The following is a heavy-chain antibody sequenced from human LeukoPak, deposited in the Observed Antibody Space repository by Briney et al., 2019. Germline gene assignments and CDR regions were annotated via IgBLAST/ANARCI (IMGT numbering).Heavy chain of an antibody. Sequence: ASVKVSCKASGYTFTSYYMHWVRQAPGQGLEWMGMINPSGGTTTYAQKLQGRVTMTRDTSTGTVYMELSSLRSEDTAVYYCARPYSSGWYVLDYWGQGTLVTVSS. D-gene: IGHD6-19*01. V-gene: IGHV1-46*01. CDR3: ARPYSSGWYVLDY. CDR2: INPSGGTT. CDR1: GYTFTSYY. J-gene: IGHJ4*02.